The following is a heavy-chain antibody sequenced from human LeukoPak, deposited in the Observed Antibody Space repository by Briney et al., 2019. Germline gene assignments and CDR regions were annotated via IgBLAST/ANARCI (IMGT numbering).Heavy chain of an antibody. V-gene: IGHV1-69*05. CDR3: ARVPGYSSDKRSLSWFDP. Sequence: ASVKVSCKASGGTFSSYAISWVRQAPGQGLEWMGGIIPIFGTANYAQKFQGRVTITTDESTSTAYMELSSLRSDDTAVYYCARVPGYSSDKRSLSWFDPWGQGSLVTVSS. J-gene: IGHJ5*02. D-gene: IGHD6-19*01. CDR1: GGTFSSYA. CDR2: IIPIFGTA.